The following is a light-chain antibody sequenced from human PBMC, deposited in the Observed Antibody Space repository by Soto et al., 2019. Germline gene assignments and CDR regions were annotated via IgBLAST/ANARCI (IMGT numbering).Light chain of an antibody. V-gene: IGKV3-20*01. CDR1: QSVSSAY. CDR3: QQYGTVPWT. Sequence: EIVLTQSPGTLSLSPGERATLSCRASQSVSSAYLAWYQQKPGQAPRLLIYDVSSRASGIPDRFSGSGSGTDFTLSINGLDPEDFAVYYCQQYGTVPWTFGQGTKVDIK. CDR2: DVS. J-gene: IGKJ1*01.